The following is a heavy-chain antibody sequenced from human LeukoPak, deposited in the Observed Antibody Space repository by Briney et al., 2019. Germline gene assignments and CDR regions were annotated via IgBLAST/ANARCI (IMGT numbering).Heavy chain of an antibody. D-gene: IGHD3-10*01. J-gene: IGHJ4*02. CDR2: INPNSGGT. CDR3: ARDPSGDSGTYYNVH. V-gene: IGHV1-2*02. Sequence: ASVKVSCKASGYTFTGYYMHWVRQAPGQGLEWMGWINPNSGGTNYAQKFQGRVAMTRDTSISTAYMELSKLRSDDTAVYYCARDPSGDSGTYYNVHWGQGTLVTVSS. CDR1: GYTFTGYY.